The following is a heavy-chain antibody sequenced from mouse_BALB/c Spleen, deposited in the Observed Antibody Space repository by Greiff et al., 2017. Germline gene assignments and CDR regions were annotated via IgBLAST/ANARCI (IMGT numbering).Heavy chain of an antibody. CDR1: GYTFTSYW. V-gene: IGHV1S132*01. J-gene: IGHJ4*01. CDR3: ARSPYYGCVDY. CDR2: IFPGTGTT. Sequence: VQLQQSGAELVKPGASVKLSCKTSGYTFTSYWIQWVKQRPGQGLGWIGEIFPGTGTTYYNEKFKGKATLTIDTSSSTAYMQLSSLTSEDSAVYFCARSPYYGCVDYWGQGTSVTVSS. D-gene: IGHD1-2*01.